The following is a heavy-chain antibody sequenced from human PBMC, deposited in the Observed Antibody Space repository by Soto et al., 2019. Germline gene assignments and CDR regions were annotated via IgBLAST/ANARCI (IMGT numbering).Heavy chain of an antibody. Sequence: SETLSLTCAVSSGSISSSNWWSWVRQPPGKGLEWIGEIYHSGSTNYNPSLKSRVTISVDKSKNQFSLKLSSVTAADTAVYYCARKVVVPAATAGWFDPWGQGTLVTVSS. J-gene: IGHJ5*02. CDR3: ARKVVVPAATAGWFDP. CDR1: SGSISSSNW. V-gene: IGHV4-4*02. D-gene: IGHD2-2*01. CDR2: IYHSGST.